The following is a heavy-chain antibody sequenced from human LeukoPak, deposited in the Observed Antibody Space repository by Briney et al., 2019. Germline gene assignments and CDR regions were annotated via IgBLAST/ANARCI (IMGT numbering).Heavy chain of an antibody. V-gene: IGHV4-39*07. D-gene: IGHD2-15*01. CDR3: ARVVVDRDYYYGMDV. CDR2: IYYSGST. CDR1: GGSISSSSYY. Sequence: PSETLSLTCTVSGGSISSSSYYWGWIRQPPGKGLEWIGSIYYSGSTNYNPSLKSRVTISVDTSKNQFSLKLSSVTAADTAVYYCARVVVDRDYYYGMDVWGQGTTVTVSS. J-gene: IGHJ6*02.